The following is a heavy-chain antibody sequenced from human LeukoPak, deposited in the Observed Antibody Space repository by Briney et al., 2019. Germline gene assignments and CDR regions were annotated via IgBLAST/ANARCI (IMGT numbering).Heavy chain of an antibody. CDR2: INPNSGGT. CDR3: ARPPGSGWYARRTTDYYYYMDV. Sequence: GASVKVSYKASGYTFTGYYMHWVRQAPGQGLEWMGWINPNSGGTNYAQKFQGRVTMTRDTSISTAYMELSRLRSDDTAVYYCARPPGSGWYARRTTDYYYYMDVWGKGTTVTVSS. J-gene: IGHJ6*03. D-gene: IGHD6-19*01. CDR1: GYTFTGYY. V-gene: IGHV1-2*02.